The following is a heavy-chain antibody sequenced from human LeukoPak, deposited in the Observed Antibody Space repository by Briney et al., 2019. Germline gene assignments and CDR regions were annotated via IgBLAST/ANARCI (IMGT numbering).Heavy chain of an antibody. CDR1: GYSFTSYW. CDR3: ARPTRKGGSSNYDAFDI. J-gene: IGHJ3*02. Sequence: PGESLKISCKGSGYSFTSYWIGWLRQLPGKSRVGMVIIYPGDSDTRYSPSFQGQVTVSADKSISTAYLQWSSLKASDTAMYYCARPTRKGGSSNYDAFDIWGQGTMVTVSS. CDR2: IYPGDSDT. D-gene: IGHD1-26*01. V-gene: IGHV5-51*01.